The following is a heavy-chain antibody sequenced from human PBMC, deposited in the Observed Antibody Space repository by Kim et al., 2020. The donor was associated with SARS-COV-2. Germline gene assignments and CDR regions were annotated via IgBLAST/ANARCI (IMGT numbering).Heavy chain of an antibody. Sequence: GGSLRLSCAASGFTFSTYDMHWVRQPTGKGLEWISAIGTIADTFYSASVRGRFTISRENAKNSLYLQMNSLRAGDTAVYYCVRQGSSCIREPQASAFDIGGRGTTVTLSS. CDR3: VRQGSSCIREPQASAFDI. CDR2: IGTIADT. J-gene: IGHJ3*02. CDR1: GFTFSTYD. D-gene: IGHD2-15*01. V-gene: IGHV3-13*01.